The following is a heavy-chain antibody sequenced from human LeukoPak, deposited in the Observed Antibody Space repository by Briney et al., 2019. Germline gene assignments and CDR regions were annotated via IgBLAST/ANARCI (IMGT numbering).Heavy chain of an antibody. D-gene: IGHD4-17*01. Sequence: PGWSLRLSCAASGFTFSSYWMSWVRQAPGKGLEWVANRNQDGSEKYYGDSVKGRFTISRDNAKTSLYLQMNSLRAEDTAVYYCATSYGDYPNDAFDIWGQGTMVTASS. CDR1: GFTFSSYW. CDR2: RNQDGSEK. V-gene: IGHV3-7*01. J-gene: IGHJ3*02. CDR3: ATSYGDYPNDAFDI.